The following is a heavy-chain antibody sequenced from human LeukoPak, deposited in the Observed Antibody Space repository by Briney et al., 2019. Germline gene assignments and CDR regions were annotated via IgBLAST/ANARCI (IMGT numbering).Heavy chain of an antibody. CDR1: GGSFSGYY. CDR3: ARGSPRYSYGYYFDY. Sequence: SETLSLTCAVYGGSFSGYYWSWIRQPPGKGLEWIGEINHSGSTNYNPSLKSRVTISVDTSKNQFSLKLSSVTAADTAVYYCARGSPRYSYGYYFDYWGQGTLVTVSS. V-gene: IGHV4-34*01. D-gene: IGHD5-18*01. CDR2: INHSGST. J-gene: IGHJ4*02.